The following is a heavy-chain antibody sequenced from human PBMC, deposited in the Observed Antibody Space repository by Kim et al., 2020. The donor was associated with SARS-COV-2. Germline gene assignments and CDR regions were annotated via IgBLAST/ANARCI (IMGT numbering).Heavy chain of an antibody. J-gene: IGHJ5*01. D-gene: IGHD2-15*01. Sequence: GGSLRLSCVASGFSFSSYWMYWVRQAPGKGLVWVSYISSEGSTTNYADSVKGRFTISRDNAKNTLYLQMNSLRAEDTGVYYCASLCSKISCHDSWGQGSLVTVSS. CDR1: GFSFSSYW. CDR2: ISSEGSTT. V-gene: IGHV3-74*01. CDR3: ASLCSKISCHDS.